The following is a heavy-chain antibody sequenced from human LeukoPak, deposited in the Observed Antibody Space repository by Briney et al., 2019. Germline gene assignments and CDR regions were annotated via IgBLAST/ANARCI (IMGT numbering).Heavy chain of an antibody. CDR2: IGTAGDT. Sequence: GGSLRLSCAASGSTFSSYDMHWVRQATGKGLEWVSAIGTAGDTYYPGSVKGRFTISRENAKNSLYLQMNSLRAGDTAVYYCARGDFDSSGYYYGLWGQGTLVTVSS. CDR3: ARGDFDSSGYYYGL. J-gene: IGHJ4*02. V-gene: IGHV3-13*01. D-gene: IGHD3-22*01. CDR1: GSTFSSYD.